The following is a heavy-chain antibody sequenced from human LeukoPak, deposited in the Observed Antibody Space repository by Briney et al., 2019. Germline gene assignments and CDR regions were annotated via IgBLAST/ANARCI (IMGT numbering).Heavy chain of an antibody. Sequence: PGGSLRLSCAASGFTFSSYWMSWVRQAPGKGLEWVANIKQDGSEKYYVDSVKGRFTISRDNAKNSLYLQMNSLRAEDTAVYYCAKEYYEDIVATINHYYYYMDVWGKGTTVTVSS. CDR3: AKEYYEDIVATINHYYYYMDV. CDR1: GFTFSSYW. CDR2: IKQDGSEK. J-gene: IGHJ6*03. V-gene: IGHV3-7*01. D-gene: IGHD5-12*01.